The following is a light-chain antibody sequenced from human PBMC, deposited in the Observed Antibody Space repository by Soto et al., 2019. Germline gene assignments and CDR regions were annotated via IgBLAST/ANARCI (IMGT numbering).Light chain of an antibody. V-gene: IGKV3-15*01. Sequence: EIVMTQSPATLSVSPGERATLSCRASQSVSGNLAWYQHKPGQAPRLLIYGASSRATGIPARFSGSGSGTEFTLTISSLQSEDFEVYYCQQYNNWPPSTFGQGTKLEIK. CDR2: GAS. CDR3: QQYNNWPPST. J-gene: IGKJ2*02. CDR1: QSVSGN.